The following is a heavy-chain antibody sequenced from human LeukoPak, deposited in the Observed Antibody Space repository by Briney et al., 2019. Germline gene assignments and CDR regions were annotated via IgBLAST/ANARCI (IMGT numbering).Heavy chain of an antibody. CDR3: ARMTTVTHY. Sequence: GESLRLSCAASGFTFSNYEMNWVRQAPGKGLEWLSYISGSAATIYYADSVQGRFTISRDNAKNSLYLQMNSLRAEDTAVYYCARMTTVTHYWGQGTLVTVSS. J-gene: IGHJ4*02. CDR1: GFTFSNYE. V-gene: IGHV3-48*03. D-gene: IGHD4-17*01. CDR2: ISGSAATI.